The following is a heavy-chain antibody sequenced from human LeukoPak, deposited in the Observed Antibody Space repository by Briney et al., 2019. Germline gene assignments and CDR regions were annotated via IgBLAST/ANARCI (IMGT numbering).Heavy chain of an antibody. D-gene: IGHD2-15*01. CDR2: INHSGST. CDR3: ARGPGYCSGGSCFSAGFDY. Sequence: SETLSLTCAVYGGSFSGYYWSWIRQPPGKGLEWIGEINHSGSTNYNPSLKCRVTISVDTSKNQFSLKLSSVTAADTAVYYCARGPGYCSGGSCFSAGFDYWGQGTLVTVSS. CDR1: GGSFSGYY. V-gene: IGHV4-34*01. J-gene: IGHJ4*02.